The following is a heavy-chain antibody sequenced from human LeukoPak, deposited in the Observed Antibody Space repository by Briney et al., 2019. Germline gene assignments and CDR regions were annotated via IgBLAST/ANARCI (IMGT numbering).Heavy chain of an antibody. CDR2: ISYDGSNK. D-gene: IGHD5-12*01. CDR3: AKEKSGYDSPPFDP. V-gene: IGHV3-30*04. J-gene: IGHJ5*02. Sequence: GGSLRLSCAASGFTFSSYAMHWVRQAPGKGLEWVAVISYDGSNKYYADSVKGRFTISRDNSKNTLYLQMISLRAEDTAVYYCAKEKSGYDSPPFDPWGQGALVTVSS. CDR1: GFTFSSYA.